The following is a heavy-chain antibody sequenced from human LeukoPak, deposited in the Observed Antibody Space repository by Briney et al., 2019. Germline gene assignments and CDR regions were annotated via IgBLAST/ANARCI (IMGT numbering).Heavy chain of an antibody. CDR1: GFTFSSYA. V-gene: IGHV3-30*04. CDR3: ARGDQWRASGPTTQGFYYYGMDV. D-gene: IGHD6-19*01. CDR2: LSHDANDK. J-gene: IGHJ6*02. Sequence: GGSLRLSCAASGFTFSSYAMHWVRRAPGKGLQWVALLSHDANDKYYTQSVKGRFTISRDNSKNTLYLQMNSLRVEDTALYFCARGDQWRASGPTTQGFYYYGMDVWGQGTTVIVSS.